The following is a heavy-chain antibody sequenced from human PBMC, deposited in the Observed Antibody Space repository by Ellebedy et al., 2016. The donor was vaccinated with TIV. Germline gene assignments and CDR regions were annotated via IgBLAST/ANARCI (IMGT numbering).Heavy chain of an antibody. D-gene: IGHD3-22*01. CDR2: ISSGGST. CDR1: GFTFSSNY. J-gene: IGHJ4*02. V-gene: IGHV3-53*01. Sequence: GGSLRLSCAASGFTFSSNYMSWVRQAPGKGLEWVSVISSGGSTYYADSVKGRFIISRDNSKNTLYVQMNSLRAEDTAVYYCATRGYDSRGYFFDYWGQGTLVTVSS. CDR3: ATRGYDSRGYFFDY.